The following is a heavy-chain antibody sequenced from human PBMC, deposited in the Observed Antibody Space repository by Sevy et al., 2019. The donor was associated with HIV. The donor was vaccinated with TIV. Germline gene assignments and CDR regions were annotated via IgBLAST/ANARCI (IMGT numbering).Heavy chain of an antibody. CDR2: IIPILGTV. CDR3: ARGGGNGWYYFDY. V-gene: IGHV1-69*05. Sequence: ASVKVSCKASGGTFSSYGISWVRQAPGQGLEWMGGIIPILGTVNYEQKFQGRVTITTDESTKTAYMELSGLRSEDTAVYYCARGGGNGWYYFDYWGQETLVTVSS. CDR1: GGTFSSYG. D-gene: IGHD6-19*01. J-gene: IGHJ4*02.